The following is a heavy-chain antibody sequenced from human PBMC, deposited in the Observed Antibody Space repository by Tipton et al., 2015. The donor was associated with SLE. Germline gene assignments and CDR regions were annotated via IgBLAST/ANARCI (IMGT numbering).Heavy chain of an antibody. J-gene: IGHJ2*01. CDR1: GGSISSSSYY. CDR2: IYYSGST. D-gene: IGHD2-15*01. V-gene: IGHV4-39*07. CDR3: ARDRYCGGGSCFDWFFDL. Sequence: LRLSCTVSGGSISSSSYYWGWIRQPPGKGLEWIGSIYYSGSTYYNPSLKSRVTISVDTSKNQFSLKLSSVTAADTAVYYCARDRYCGGGSCFDWFFDLWGRGTLVTVSS.